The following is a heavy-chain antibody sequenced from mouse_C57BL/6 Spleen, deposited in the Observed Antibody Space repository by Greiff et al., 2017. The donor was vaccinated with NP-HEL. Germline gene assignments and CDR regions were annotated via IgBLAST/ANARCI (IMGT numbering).Heavy chain of an antibody. CDR3: ARPGDYGAWFAY. CDR2: ISSGSSTI. CDR1: GFTFSDYG. D-gene: IGHD2-4*01. J-gene: IGHJ3*01. V-gene: IGHV5-17*01. Sequence: EVHLVESGGGLVKPGGSLKLSCAASGFTFSDYGMHWVRQAPEKGLEWVAYISSGSSTIYYADPVKGRFTISRANAKNTLFLQMTSLRSEDTAMYYCARPGDYGAWFAYWGQGTLVTVSA.